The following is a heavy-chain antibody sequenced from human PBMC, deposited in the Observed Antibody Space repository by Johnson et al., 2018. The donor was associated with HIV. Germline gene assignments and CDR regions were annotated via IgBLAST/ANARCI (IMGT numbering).Heavy chain of an antibody. V-gene: IGHV3-9*01. CDR3: ARGHNGGFDI. CDR2: ISWNSGSI. J-gene: IGHJ3*02. CDR1: GFTFDDYA. D-gene: IGHD2-8*01. Sequence: VQLVESGGRLVKPGGSLRLSCAASGFTFDDYAMHWVRQAPGKGLEWVSGISWNSGSIGYADSVKGRFTISRDNAKNSLYLQMNSLRAEDTAVVYCARGHNGGFDIWGQGTMVSVSS.